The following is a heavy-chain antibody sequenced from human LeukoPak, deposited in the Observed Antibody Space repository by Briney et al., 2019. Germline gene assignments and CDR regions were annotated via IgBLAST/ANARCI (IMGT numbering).Heavy chain of an antibody. V-gene: IGHV3-9*01. Sequence: GGSLRLSCAVSGFTFDDYAMHWVRQAPGKGLEWVSGISWNSGSLGYADSVKGRFTISRDNAKNSLYLQMNSLRAEDTALYYCATDMGSYSGYDKDYYYYGMDVWGQGTTVTVSS. CDR3: ATDMGSYSGYDKDYYYYGMDV. D-gene: IGHD5-12*01. J-gene: IGHJ6*02. CDR2: ISWNSGSL. CDR1: GFTFDDYA.